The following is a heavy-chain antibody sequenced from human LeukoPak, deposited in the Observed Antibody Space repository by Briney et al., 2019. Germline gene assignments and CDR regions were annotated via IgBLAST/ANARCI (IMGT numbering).Heavy chain of an antibody. CDR2: ISYDGSNK. J-gene: IGHJ4*02. CDR1: GFTFRNYG. CDR3: AVSERNYYDSSGYKTFFDY. D-gene: IGHD3-22*01. V-gene: IGHV3-30*03. Sequence: GGSLRLSCSASGFTFRNYGMHWVRQAPGKGLEWVAVISYDGSNKYYADSVRGRFTISRDNSKNTLYLQINSLRAEDTAVYYCAVSERNYYDSSGYKTFFDYWGQGTLVTVSS.